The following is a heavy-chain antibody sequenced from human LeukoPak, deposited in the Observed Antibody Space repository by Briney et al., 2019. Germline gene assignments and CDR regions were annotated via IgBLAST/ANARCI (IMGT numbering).Heavy chain of an antibody. CDR1: GGPISRYH. J-gene: IGHJ4*02. CDR3: ARGGTRSSWVGNFDY. CDR2: IYTSGST. V-gene: IGHV4-4*07. Sequence: SETLSLTCTVCGGPISRYHWRWIRQPAGKGLEWIGRIYTSGSTNYNPSLKSRVTISVDTSKNQFSLKLSSVTAADTAVYYCARGGTRSSWVGNFDYWGQGTLVTVSS. D-gene: IGHD6-13*01.